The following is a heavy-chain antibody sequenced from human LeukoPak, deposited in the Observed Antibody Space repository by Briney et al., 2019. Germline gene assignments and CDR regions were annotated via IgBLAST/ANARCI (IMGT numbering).Heavy chain of an antibody. J-gene: IGHJ3*02. CDR3: ARDPGVVNAFDI. D-gene: IGHD3-3*01. Sequence: SVKVSCTASGGTFSSYAISWVRQAPGQGLEWMGGIIPIFGTANYAQKFQGRVTITADESTSTAYMELSSLRSEDTAVYYCARDPGVVNAFDIWGQGTMVTVSS. CDR2: IIPIFGTA. CDR1: GGTFSSYA. V-gene: IGHV1-69*13.